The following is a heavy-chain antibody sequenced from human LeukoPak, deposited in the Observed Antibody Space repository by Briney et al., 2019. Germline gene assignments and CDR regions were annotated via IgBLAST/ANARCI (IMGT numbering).Heavy chain of an antibody. J-gene: IGHJ3*02. CDR1: GYTFTSYG. V-gene: IGHV1-18*01. D-gene: IGHD3-3*01. CDR2: ISAHNGNR. CDR3: ARDTSYDFWSDPTELFDI. Sequence: GASVKVSCKAPGYTFTSYGISWVRQAPGQGLEWMGWISAHNGNRKYVEKIQGRVTMTTDTSTSTAYMELRSLRSDDTAVYYCARDTSYDFWSDPTELFDIWGQGTMVTVST.